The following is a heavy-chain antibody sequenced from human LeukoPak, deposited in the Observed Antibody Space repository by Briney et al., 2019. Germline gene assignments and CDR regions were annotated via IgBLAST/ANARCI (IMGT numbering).Heavy chain of an antibody. CDR2: INANDGGT. CDR1: GNTFTGYF. D-gene: IGHD1-7*01. V-gene: IGHV1-2*06. Sequence: GASVKVSCTASGNTFTGYFIHWVRQAPGQGLEWMGRINANDGGTQYAQHFRGRVTMTRDTSTNTAYMELSSLTSDDTALFYCAREILVLTGTKLYYFDYWGQGTLVTVSS. J-gene: IGHJ4*02. CDR3: AREILVLTGTKLYYFDY.